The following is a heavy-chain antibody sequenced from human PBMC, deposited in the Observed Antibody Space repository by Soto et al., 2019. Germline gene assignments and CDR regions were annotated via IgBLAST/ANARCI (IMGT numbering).Heavy chain of an antibody. V-gene: IGHV4-59*08. J-gene: IGHJ4*02. CDR1: GGSISSYY. CDR2: IYDMGNT. CDR3: AGSRITATRSDY. D-gene: IGHD1-20*01. Sequence: QVQLQESGPGLVKPSETLSLTCSVSGGSISSYYWTWIRQPPGKGLEWIGYIYDMGNTNYNPSLQSRVTISVDTSKNQFSLHLSSVTDADTAVYYCAGSRITATRSDYWGQGTLVTVSS.